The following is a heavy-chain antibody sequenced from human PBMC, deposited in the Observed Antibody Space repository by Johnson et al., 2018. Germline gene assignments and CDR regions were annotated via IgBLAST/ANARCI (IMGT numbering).Heavy chain of an antibody. CDR3: AKDWGPYGSGSYYPFYHYYYYYMDV. V-gene: IGHV3-9*01. Sequence: VQLVESGGGLVQXGRSLRLXCAASGFTFDDYAMHWVRPAPGKGLEWVSGISWNSGSIGYADSVKGRFPFSSDHAKNSLYLQMNSLRAEDTAVYYCAKDWGPYGSGSYYPFYHYYYYYMDVWGKGTTVTVSS. CDR1: GFTFDDYA. CDR2: ISWNSGSI. J-gene: IGHJ6*03. D-gene: IGHD3-10*01.